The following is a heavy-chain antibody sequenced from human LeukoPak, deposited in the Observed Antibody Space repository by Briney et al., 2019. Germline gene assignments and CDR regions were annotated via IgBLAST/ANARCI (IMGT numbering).Heavy chain of an antibody. CDR2: INHSGST. Sequence: SETLSLTCAVYGRPLSGYYGSWIRQPPGKGLEWIGEINHSGSTKYNPSLKSRVTISVDTSKNQFSLKLSSVTAADTAVYYCARAPPSIVVVPAAIRRLNWFDPWGQGTLVTVSS. J-gene: IGHJ5*02. V-gene: IGHV4-34*01. CDR1: GRPLSGYY. D-gene: IGHD2-2*02. CDR3: ARAPPSIVVVPAAIRRLNWFDP.